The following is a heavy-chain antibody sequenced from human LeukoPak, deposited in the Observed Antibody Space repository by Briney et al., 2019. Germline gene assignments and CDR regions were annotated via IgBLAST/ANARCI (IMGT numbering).Heavy chain of an antibody. J-gene: IGHJ4*02. CDR3: ARDHHIYGYSEY. CDR1: GFTFSSYS. V-gene: IGHV3-21*01. CDR2: ISSSSSYI. Sequence: GGSLRLSCAASGFTFSSYSMNWVRQAPGKGLEWVSSISSSSSYIYYTDSVKGRFTISRDNAKNSLYLQMNSLRAEDTAVYYCARDHHIYGYSEYWGQGTLVTVSS. D-gene: IGHD5-18*01.